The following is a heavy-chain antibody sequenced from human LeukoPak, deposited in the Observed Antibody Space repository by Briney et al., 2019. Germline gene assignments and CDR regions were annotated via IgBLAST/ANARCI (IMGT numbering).Heavy chain of an antibody. CDR1: GFSVSSNY. D-gene: IGHD5-18*01. CDR3: ARGGKGYSYGYPDY. Sequence: GGSLRLSCAASGFSVSSNYMSWVRQAPGKGLEWVSVIYSDGSAYYTDSVKGRFTIPTDNSKNTLYLQMNSLRAEDTAVYYCARGGKGYSYGYPDYWGQGTLVTVSS. J-gene: IGHJ4*02. CDR2: IYSDGSA. V-gene: IGHV3-53*01.